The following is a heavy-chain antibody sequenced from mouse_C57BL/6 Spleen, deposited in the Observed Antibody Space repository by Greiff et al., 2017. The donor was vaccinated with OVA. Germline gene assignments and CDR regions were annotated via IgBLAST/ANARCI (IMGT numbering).Heavy chain of an antibody. V-gene: IGHV14-4*01. CDR3: TTRYSNYLDY. D-gene: IGHD2-5*01. Sequence: EVQLVESGAELVRPGASVKLSCTASGFNIKDDYMHWVKQRPEQGLEWIGWIDPENGDTEYASKFQGKATITADTSSNTAYLQLSSLTSEDTAVYYCTTRYSNYLDYWGQGTTLTVSS. CDR1: GFNIKDDY. J-gene: IGHJ2*01. CDR2: IDPENGDT.